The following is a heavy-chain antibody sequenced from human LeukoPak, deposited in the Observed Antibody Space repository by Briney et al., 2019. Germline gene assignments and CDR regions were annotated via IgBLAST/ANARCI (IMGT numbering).Heavy chain of an antibody. D-gene: IGHD2-15*01. CDR1: GASISSYY. CDR2: IYYSGST. CDR3: ARHPRYCSGGSCYFDYMDV. V-gene: IGHV4-39*01. Sequence: PSETLSLTCTVSGASISSYYWGWIRQPPGKGLEWIGSIYYSGSTYYNPSLKSRVTISVDTSKNQFSLKLGSVTAADTAVYYCARHPRYCSGGSCYFDYMDVWGKGTTVTISS. J-gene: IGHJ6*03.